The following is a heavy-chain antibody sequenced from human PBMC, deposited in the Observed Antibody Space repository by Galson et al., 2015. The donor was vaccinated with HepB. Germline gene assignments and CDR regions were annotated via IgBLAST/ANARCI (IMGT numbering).Heavy chain of an antibody. V-gene: IGHV3-33*08. D-gene: IGHD3-22*01. Sequence: SLRLSCAASGFTFSSHGMHWVRQAPGKGLEWVAVIWYDGSKKYYSDSVKGRFTISRDNSKKTLYLQMNSLRAEDTAVYYCARVSDYYYDSSGYEGGFFDYWGQGTLVTVSS. J-gene: IGHJ4*02. CDR1: GFTFSSHG. CDR2: IWYDGSKK. CDR3: ARVSDYYYDSSGYEGGFFDY.